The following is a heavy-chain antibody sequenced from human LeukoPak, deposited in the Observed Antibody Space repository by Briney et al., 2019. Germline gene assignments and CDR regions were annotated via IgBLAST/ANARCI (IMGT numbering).Heavy chain of an antibody. CDR3: ARDNLSDEYYYDSSGPIGVDY. CDR1: GFTFSSYS. CDR2: ISSSSSYI. Sequence: PGGSLRLSCAASGFTFSSYSMNWVRQAPGKGLEWVSSISSSSSYIYYADSVKGRFTISRDNAKNSLYLQMNSLRAEDTAVYYCARDNLSDEYYYDSSGPIGVDYWGQGTLVTVSS. V-gene: IGHV3-21*01. J-gene: IGHJ4*02. D-gene: IGHD3-22*01.